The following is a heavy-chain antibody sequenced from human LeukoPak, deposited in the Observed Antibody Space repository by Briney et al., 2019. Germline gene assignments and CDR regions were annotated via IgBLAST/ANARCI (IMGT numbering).Heavy chain of an antibody. D-gene: IGHD2-15*01. J-gene: IGHJ4*02. V-gene: IGHV3-15*01. CDR2: IKSSGDGGTT. CDR3: TTDGGY. CDR1: GFSFSDAW. Sequence: GGSHRLSCEASGFSFSDAWMSWVRQAPGKGLEWVGRIKSSGDGGTTDYTAPVKGRFTISRDDSRNTVFLQMNTLKTEDTAVYYCTTDGGYWGQGTLVTVSS.